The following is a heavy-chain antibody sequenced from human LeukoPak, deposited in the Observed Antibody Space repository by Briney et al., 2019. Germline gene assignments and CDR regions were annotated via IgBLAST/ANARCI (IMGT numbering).Heavy chain of an antibody. D-gene: IGHD2-15*01. CDR2: ISAYNGNA. CDR3: AMCRGGSCSGTIDY. V-gene: IGHV1-18*01. CDR1: GYTFTIYG. Sequence: SVNLSFKASGYTFTIYGVSWVRQGPGQGLEWMGGISAYNGNAKYAQNFQGRVTMTADTSTSTAYIVLRSLRCDGTTVYYCAMCRGGSCSGTIDYWGQGTLVTVSS. J-gene: IGHJ4*02.